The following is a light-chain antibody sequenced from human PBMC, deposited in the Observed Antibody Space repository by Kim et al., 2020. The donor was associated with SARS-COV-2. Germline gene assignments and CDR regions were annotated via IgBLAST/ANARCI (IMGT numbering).Light chain of an antibody. V-gene: IGKV3-20*01. Sequence: LAGRESATPYCRASQGVSSNYVAWYQQKPGQAPRLLVDGASSRATGIPDRFSGSGSGTDFSLTISRLEPEDFAVYYCQQYASSRTFGQGTKVDIK. CDR2: GAS. J-gene: IGKJ1*01. CDR3: QQYASSRT. CDR1: QGVSSNY.